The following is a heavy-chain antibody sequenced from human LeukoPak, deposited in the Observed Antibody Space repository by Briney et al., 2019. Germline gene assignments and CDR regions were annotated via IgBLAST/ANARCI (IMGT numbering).Heavy chain of an antibody. V-gene: IGHV4-39*07. D-gene: IGHD3-9*01. Sequence: SETLSLTCTVSGGSISSSSYYWGWIRQPPGKGLEWIGSIYYSGSTYYNPSLKSRVTISVDTSKNQFSLKLSSVTAADTAVYYCARIPTYYDILTGFWSLPYYFDYWGQGTLVTVSS. CDR1: GGSISSSSYY. CDR2: IYYSGST. CDR3: ARIPTYYDILTGFWSLPYYFDY. J-gene: IGHJ4*02.